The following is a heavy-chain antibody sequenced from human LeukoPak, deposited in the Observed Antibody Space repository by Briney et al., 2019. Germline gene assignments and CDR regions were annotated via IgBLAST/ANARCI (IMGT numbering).Heavy chain of an antibody. Sequence: GGSLRLSCAASGFTFSSHGMHWVRQAPGKGLAWVAFIRYDGVNKYYADSVKGRFTISRDNSKNTLYLQMNSLRAEDTAVYYCARPTGTYFDYWGQGTLVTVSS. CDR2: IRYDGVNK. J-gene: IGHJ4*02. CDR3: ARPTGTYFDY. CDR1: GFTFSSHG. D-gene: IGHD4-17*01. V-gene: IGHV3-30*02.